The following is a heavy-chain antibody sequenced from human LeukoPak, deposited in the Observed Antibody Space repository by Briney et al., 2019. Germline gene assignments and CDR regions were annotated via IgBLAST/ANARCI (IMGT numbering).Heavy chain of an antibody. Sequence: GAPKSLSYATSASTNCINSTYWHRNTLGKAQAGVSSISSSSSYIYYADSVKGRFTISRDNAQNSLYLQMNSLRAEDTAVYYCARDTMGDSGSYFLLDYWGQGTLVTVSS. J-gene: IGHJ4*02. CDR3: ARDTMGDSGSYFLLDY. D-gene: IGHD1-26*01. CDR1: ASTNCINS. V-gene: IGHV3-21*01. CDR2: ISSSSSYI.